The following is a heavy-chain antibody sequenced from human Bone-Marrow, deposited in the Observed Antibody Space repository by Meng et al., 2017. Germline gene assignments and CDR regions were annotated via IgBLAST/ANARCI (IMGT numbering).Heavy chain of an antibody. CDR1: GFTFDNYA. CDR3: AKEGCTGGSCYSGTDY. Sequence: GESLKISCAASGFTFDNYAMSWVRQAPGKGLDCVSHINWNGATTAYADSVKGRFTISRDNAKNSLYLQMNSLRAEDTAFYYCAKEGCTGGSCYSGTDYWGQGTLVTVSS. J-gene: IGHJ4*02. V-gene: IGHV3-20*04. CDR2: INWNGATT. D-gene: IGHD2-15*01.